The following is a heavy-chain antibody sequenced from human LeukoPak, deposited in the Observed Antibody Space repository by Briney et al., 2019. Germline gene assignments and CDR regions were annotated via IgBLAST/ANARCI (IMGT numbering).Heavy chain of an antibody. CDR1: GGSISSYY. D-gene: IGHD4-11*01. J-gene: IGHJ4*02. V-gene: IGHV4-4*07. CDR3: ARDFLLQSEGLFDY. Sequence: MASETLSLTCTVSGGSISSYYWSWIRQPAGKGLEWIGRFYISGSTNYNPSLKSRVTMSVDTSKNQFSLRLSSVTAADTAVYYCARDFLLQSEGLFDYWGQGTLVTVSS. CDR2: FYISGST.